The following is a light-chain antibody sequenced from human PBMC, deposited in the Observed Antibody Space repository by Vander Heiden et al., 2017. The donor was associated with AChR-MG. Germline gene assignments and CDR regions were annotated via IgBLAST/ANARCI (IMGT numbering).Light chain of an antibody. Sequence: RVTITCRASQSISSYLNWYQQKPGKAPKLLIYAASSLQSGVPSRFSGSGSGTDFTLTISSLQPEDFATYYCQQSDSTPITFGQGTRLEIK. CDR2: AAS. J-gene: IGKJ5*01. V-gene: IGKV1-39*01. CDR3: QQSDSTPIT. CDR1: QSISSY.